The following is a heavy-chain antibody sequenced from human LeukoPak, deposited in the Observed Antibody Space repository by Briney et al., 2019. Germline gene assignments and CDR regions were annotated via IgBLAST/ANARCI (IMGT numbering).Heavy chain of an antibody. D-gene: IGHD2-15*01. CDR2: IYHSGST. Sequence: SETLSLTCTVSGYSISSGYYWGWIRPPPGKGLEWIGSIYHSGSTYYNPSLKSRVTISVDTSKNQFSLKLSSVTAADTAVYYCAREECSGGSCYEWDYYYYMDVWGKGTTVTVSS. CDR3: AREECSGGSCYEWDYYYYMDV. CDR1: GYSISSGYY. J-gene: IGHJ6*03. V-gene: IGHV4-38-2*02.